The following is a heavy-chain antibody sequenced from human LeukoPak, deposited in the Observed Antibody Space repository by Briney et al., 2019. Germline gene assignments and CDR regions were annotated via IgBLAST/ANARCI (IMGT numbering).Heavy chain of an antibody. CDR2: IYSGGST. V-gene: IGHV3-66*01. CDR1: GFTVSSNY. J-gene: IGHJ4*02. Sequence: PGGSLRLSCAASGFTVSSNYMSWVRQAPGKGLEWVSVIYSGGSTYYADSVKGRFTISRDISKNTLYLQMNSLSAEDTAVHYYARAGKWELPPEYWGQGTLVTVSS. CDR3: ARAGKWELPPEY. D-gene: IGHD1-26*01.